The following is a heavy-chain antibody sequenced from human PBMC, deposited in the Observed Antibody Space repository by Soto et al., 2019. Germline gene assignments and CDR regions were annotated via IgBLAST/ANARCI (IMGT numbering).Heavy chain of an antibody. D-gene: IGHD3-22*01. CDR3: ASRGSSGYYVLGIVAFDI. V-gene: IGHV1-69*01. CDR2: IIPIFGTA. J-gene: IGHJ3*02. CDR1: GGTFSSYA. Sequence: QVQLVQSGAEVKKPGSSVKVSCKASGGTFSSYAISWVRQAPGQGLEWMGGIIPIFGTANYAQKFQGRVTITADESTSTAHMELSSLRSEDTAVYYCASRGSSGYYVLGIVAFDIWGQGTMVTVSS.